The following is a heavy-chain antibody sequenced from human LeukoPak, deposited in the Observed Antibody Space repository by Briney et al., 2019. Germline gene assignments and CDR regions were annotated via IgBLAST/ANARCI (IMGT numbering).Heavy chain of an antibody. CDR2: ISVSGGNT. CDR1: GFTFSSYT. CDR3: AKGKMTSYYFDY. D-gene: IGHD5-24*01. J-gene: IGHJ4*02. Sequence: GGSLRLSCAASGFTFSSYTMSWVRQAPGKGLEWVSGISVSGGNTYYADSVKGRFTISRQNSKNTLYLQMNSLRVEDTAVYYCAKGKMTSYYFDYWGQGTLVTVSS. V-gene: IGHV3-23*01.